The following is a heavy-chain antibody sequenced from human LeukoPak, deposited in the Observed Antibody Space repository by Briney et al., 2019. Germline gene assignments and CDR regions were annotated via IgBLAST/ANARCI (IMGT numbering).Heavy chain of an antibody. Sequence: SVKVSCKASGGTFSSYTISWARQARGQGLEWMGRIIPILGIANYAQKLQGRVTITADKSTSTAYMELSSLRSEATAVYYWAWLHSSSRFDYYYFGMDVWGQGTTVTVSS. CDR1: GGTFSSYT. CDR3: AWLHSSSRFDYYYFGMDV. D-gene: IGHD6-6*01. J-gene: IGHJ6*02. V-gene: IGHV1-69*02. CDR2: IIPILGIA.